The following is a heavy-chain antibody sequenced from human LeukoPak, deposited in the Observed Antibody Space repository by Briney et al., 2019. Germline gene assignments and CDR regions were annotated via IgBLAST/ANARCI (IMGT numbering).Heavy chain of an antibody. V-gene: IGHV1-18*01. J-gene: IGHJ5*02. D-gene: IGHD3-10*01. Sequence: ASVKVSCKASGGTFSSYTISWVRQAPGQGLEWMGWISAYNGNTNYAQKLQGRVTMTTDTSTSTAYMELRSLRSDDTAVYYCARSKDYYGSGSNLNWFDPWGQGTLVTVSS. CDR2: ISAYNGNT. CDR1: GGTFSSYT. CDR3: ARSKDYYGSGSNLNWFDP.